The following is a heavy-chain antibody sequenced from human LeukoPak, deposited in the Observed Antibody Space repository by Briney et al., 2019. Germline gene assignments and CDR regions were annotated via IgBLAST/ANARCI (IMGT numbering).Heavy chain of an antibody. CDR1: GFTFRSYA. Sequence: TGGSLRLSCAASGFTFRSYAMSWVRQAGGKGLEWVSAISGSGGSTYYADSVKGRFTISRDNSKNTLYLQMNSLRAEDTAVYYCAKPVAAPHYWGQGTLVTVSS. CDR3: AKPVAAPHY. V-gene: IGHV3-23*01. J-gene: IGHJ4*02. CDR2: ISGSGGST. D-gene: IGHD6-19*01.